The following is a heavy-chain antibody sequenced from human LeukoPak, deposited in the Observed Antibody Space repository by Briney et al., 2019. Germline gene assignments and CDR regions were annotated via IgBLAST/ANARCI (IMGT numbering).Heavy chain of an antibody. CDR3: ASPTGY. CDR2: ISYDGSNK. Sequence: AGGSLRLSCAASGFTFSSYAMHWVRQAPGKGLEWVAVISYDGSNKYYADSVKGRVTISRDNSKNTLYLQMNSLRAEDTAVYYCASPTGYWGQGTLVTVSS. V-gene: IGHV3-30-3*01. J-gene: IGHJ4*02. CDR1: GFTFSSYA.